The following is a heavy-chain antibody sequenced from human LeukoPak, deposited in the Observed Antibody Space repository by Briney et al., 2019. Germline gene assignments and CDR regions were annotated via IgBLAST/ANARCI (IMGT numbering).Heavy chain of an antibody. Sequence: ASVKVSCKVSGYTLTELSIHWVRQAPGKGRGWMGGFDPEDCESIYAQKFQGRVTMTEDTSTDTAYMELSSMRSEDTAVYYCGTGTYSSGWSWYLDLWGRGTLVSVFS. V-gene: IGHV1-24*01. CDR2: FDPEDCES. J-gene: IGHJ2*01. D-gene: IGHD6-19*01. CDR3: GTGTYSSGWSWYLDL. CDR1: GYTLTELS.